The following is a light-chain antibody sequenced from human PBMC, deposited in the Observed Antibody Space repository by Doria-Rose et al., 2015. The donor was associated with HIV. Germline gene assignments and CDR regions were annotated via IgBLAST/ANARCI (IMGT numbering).Light chain of an antibody. V-gene: IGKV3-20*01. J-gene: IGKJ1*01. CDR3: HQYGTSWT. CDR1: QSFSSTY. Sequence: TQSPGTLSLSPGERATLSCRASQSFSSTYLAWYHQNPGQAPSLLIYDGSSRATGIPDRFSASGSGTDFTLTISRLEPEDFALYYCHQYGTSWTFGQGTKVEI. CDR2: DGS.